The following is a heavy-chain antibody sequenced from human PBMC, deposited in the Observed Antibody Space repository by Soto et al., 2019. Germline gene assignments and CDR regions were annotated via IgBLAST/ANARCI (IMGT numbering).Heavy chain of an antibody. CDR2: ISYDGSNK. Sequence: QVQLVESGGGVVQPGRSLRLSCAASGFTFSSYAMHWVRQAPGKGLEWVAVISYDGSNKYYADSVKGRFTISRDNSKNTLYLQMNSLRAEDAAVYYCARGRITIFGVPQGPFDPWGQGTLVTVSS. CDR1: GFTFSSYA. CDR3: ARGRITIFGVPQGPFDP. V-gene: IGHV3-30-3*01. D-gene: IGHD3-3*01. J-gene: IGHJ5*02.